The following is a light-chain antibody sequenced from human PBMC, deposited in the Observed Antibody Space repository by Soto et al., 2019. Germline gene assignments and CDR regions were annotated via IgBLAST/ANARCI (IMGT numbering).Light chain of an antibody. J-gene: IGLJ1*01. V-gene: IGLV1-47*01. CDR3: ATWDDSLNGFFV. CDR1: TSNIGSNY. CDR2: RNN. Sequence: QSVLTQPPSASGTPGQGVTISCSVSTSNIGSNYVYWYQQLPGRAPKLLIYRNNQRPSGVPDRFSGSKSGTSASLVISGLRSDDEADYFCATWDDSLNGFFVFGTGTKVTVL.